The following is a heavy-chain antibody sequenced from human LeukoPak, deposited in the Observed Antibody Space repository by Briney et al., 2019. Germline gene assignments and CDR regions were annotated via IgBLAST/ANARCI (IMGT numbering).Heavy chain of an antibody. CDR1: GFTFSSYW. CDR2: IKQDGSEK. J-gene: IGHJ3*02. D-gene: IGHD3-9*01. V-gene: IGHV3-7*03. Sequence: GGSLRLSCAAAGFTFSSYWMSWGRQAPGKGLEWVANIKQDGSEKYYVDSVKGRFTISRDNAKNSLYLQMNSLRAEDTAVYYCAREYYDILTGYIGVAFDIWGQGTMVTVSS. CDR3: AREYYDILTGYIGVAFDI.